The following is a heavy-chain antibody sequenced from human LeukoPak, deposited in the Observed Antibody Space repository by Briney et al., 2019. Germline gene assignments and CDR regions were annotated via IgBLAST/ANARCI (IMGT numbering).Heavy chain of an antibody. CDR2: ISTSTGNT. J-gene: IGHJ5*02. V-gene: IGHV1-18*01. CDR3: ARNRYYDFWSGYYADP. D-gene: IGHD3-3*01. CDR1: GYIYTNYG. Sequence: ASVKVSCKASGYIYTNYGISWVRQAPGQGLEWMGWISTSTGNTNYAQKFRGRVTMTRDTSISTAYMELSRLRSDDTAVYYCARNRYYDFWSGYYADPWGQGTLVTVSS.